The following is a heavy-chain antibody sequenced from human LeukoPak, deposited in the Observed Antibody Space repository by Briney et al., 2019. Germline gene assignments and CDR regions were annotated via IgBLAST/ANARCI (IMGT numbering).Heavy chain of an antibody. J-gene: IGHJ4*02. CDR1: GGSFSGYY. CDR3: ARVPRYCSCTSCYRGRIFDY. Sequence: SETLSLTCAVYGGSFSGYYWSWIRQPPGKGLEWIGEINHSGSTNYNPSLKSRVTISVDTSKNQFSLKLSSVTAADTAVYYCARVPRYCSCTSCYRGRIFDYWGQGTLVTVSS. V-gene: IGHV4-34*01. CDR2: INHSGST. D-gene: IGHD2-2*01.